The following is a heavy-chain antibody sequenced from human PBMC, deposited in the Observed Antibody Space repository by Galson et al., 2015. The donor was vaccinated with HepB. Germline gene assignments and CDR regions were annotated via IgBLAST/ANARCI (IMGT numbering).Heavy chain of an antibody. D-gene: IGHD7-27*01. V-gene: IGHV3-21*01. J-gene: IGHJ4*02. CDR3: VRDPPLGTPFDY. CDR1: GFTFSNYN. CDR2: ISPSGNYI. Sequence: SLRLSCAASGFTFSNYNMNWVRQAPGKGLEWVSSISPSGNYIYYADSVKGRFTISRDNAKNSLFLQMNSLRAGDTALYYCVRDPPLGTPFDYWGQGTLVTVSS.